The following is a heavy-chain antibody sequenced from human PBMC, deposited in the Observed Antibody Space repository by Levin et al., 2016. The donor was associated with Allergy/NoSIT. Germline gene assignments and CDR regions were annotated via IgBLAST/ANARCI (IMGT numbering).Heavy chain of an antibody. V-gene: IGHV3-23*01. D-gene: IGHD3-10*01. CDR2: ISGSGGST. CDR3: AKGGNPEGVLWFGEFTSFDY. J-gene: IGHJ4*02. CDR1: GFTFSSYA. Sequence: GESLKISCAASGFTFSSYAMSWVRQAPGKGLEWVSAISGSGGSTYYADSVKGRFTISRDNSKNTLYLQMNSLRAEDTAVYYCAKGGNPEGVLWFGEFTSFDYWGQGTLVTVSS.